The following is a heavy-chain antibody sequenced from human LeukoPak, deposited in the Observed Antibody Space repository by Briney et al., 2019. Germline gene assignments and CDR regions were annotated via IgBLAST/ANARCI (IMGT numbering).Heavy chain of an antibody. V-gene: IGHV4-59*12. J-gene: IGHJ5*02. CDR2: IYYSGST. CDR3: ARGPDWIAARPQGWFDP. D-gene: IGHD6-6*01. CDR1: GGSISSYY. Sequence: SETLSLTCTVSGGSISSYYWSWIRQPPGKGLEWIGYIYYSGSTNYNPSLKSRVTMPVDTSKNQFSLKLSSVTAADTAVYYCARGPDWIAARPQGWFDPWGQGTLVTVSS.